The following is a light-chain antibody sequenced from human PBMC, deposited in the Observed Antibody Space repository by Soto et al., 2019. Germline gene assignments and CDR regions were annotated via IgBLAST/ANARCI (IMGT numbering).Light chain of an antibody. Sequence: EIVLTQSPATLSVSPGERATLSCRASQSVSSNLAWYQQKPGQAPRILIYDAFTRATGIPARFSGSGSGTEFTLTISSLQSEDFAVYYCQRYNNWPPLTFGQGTKVESK. V-gene: IGKV3-15*01. CDR2: DAF. CDR1: QSVSSN. CDR3: QRYNNWPPLT. J-gene: IGKJ1*01.